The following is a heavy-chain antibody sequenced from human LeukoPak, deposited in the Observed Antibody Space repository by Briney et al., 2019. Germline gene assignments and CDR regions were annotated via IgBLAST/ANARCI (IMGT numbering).Heavy chain of an antibody. V-gene: IGHV1-2*06. CDR1: GYSFTGGY. D-gene: IGHD1-26*01. CDR2: ISPNSGGT. Sequence: GASVKVSCKASGYSFTGGYLHWVRQAPGQGLEWMGRISPNSGGTNYARKFQGRVTMTRDTSISTAYMELSRLRSDDTAVYYCARDWDIVGAPWSDYWGQGTLVTVSS. J-gene: IGHJ4*02. CDR3: ARDWDIVGAPWSDY.